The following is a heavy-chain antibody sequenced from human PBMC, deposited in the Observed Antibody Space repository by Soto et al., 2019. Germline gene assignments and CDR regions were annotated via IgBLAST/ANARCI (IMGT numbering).Heavy chain of an antibody. CDR2: IIPTSGTA. J-gene: IGHJ6*02. D-gene: IGHD2-15*01. V-gene: IGHV1-69*13. CDR1: GGTFSSDA. CDR3: ARGQGYCSGGICYYYYYGMDV. Sequence: ASVKVSCKASGGTFSSDAFSWVRQAPGQGLEWMGGIIPTSGTANYAQKFQGRATITADESTSTAYMELSSLTSEDTAVYFCARGQGYCSGGICYYYYYGMDVWGQGTTVTVSS.